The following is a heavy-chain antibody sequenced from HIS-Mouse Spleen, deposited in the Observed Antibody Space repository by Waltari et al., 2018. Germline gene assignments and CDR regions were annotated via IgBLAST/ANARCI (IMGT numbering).Heavy chain of an antibody. J-gene: IGHJ6*02. CDR1: GYTFTGYY. CDR2: INPNIGGP. CDR3: ARDSIAVMDV. D-gene: IGHD6-19*01. V-gene: IGHV1-2*02. Sequence: QVQLVQSGAEVKKPGASVKVSCKASGYTFTGYYMHWVRQAPGQGLEWMGWINPNIGGPNYAQKFQGRGTMTRDTSISTAYMELGRLRSDDTAVYYCARDSIAVMDVWGQGTTVTVSS.